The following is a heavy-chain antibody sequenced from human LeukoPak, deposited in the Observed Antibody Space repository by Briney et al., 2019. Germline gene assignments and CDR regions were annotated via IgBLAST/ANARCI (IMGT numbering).Heavy chain of an antibody. V-gene: IGHV4-59*01. CDR2: IYYSGTT. CDR3: ARGQFGEDAFDI. CDR1: GGSISSYY. J-gene: IGHJ3*02. Sequence: PSETLSLTCTVSGGSISSYYWSWIRQPPGKGLEWIGYIYYSGTTNYNPSLKSRVTISVDTSKNQFSLKLSSVTAADTAVYYCARGQFGEDAFDIWGQGTMVTVSS. D-gene: IGHD3-10*01.